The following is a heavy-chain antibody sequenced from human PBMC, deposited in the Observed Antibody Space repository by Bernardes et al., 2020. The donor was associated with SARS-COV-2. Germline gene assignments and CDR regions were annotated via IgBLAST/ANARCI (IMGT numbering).Heavy chain of an antibody. Sequence: ASVKVSCKASGYIFTSYGISWVRQAPGQGLEWMGWISAYNGNRNFAQKLRGRVTMTTDTSTSTAYMELGSLTSDDTAVYYCARDQPPSGVWGSYRNEYNYYNYGMDVWGQGTTVTVSS. CDR3: ARDQPPSGVWGSYRNEYNYYNYGMDV. CDR2: ISAYNGNR. V-gene: IGHV1-18*01. J-gene: IGHJ6*02. CDR1: GYIFTSYG. D-gene: IGHD3-16*02.